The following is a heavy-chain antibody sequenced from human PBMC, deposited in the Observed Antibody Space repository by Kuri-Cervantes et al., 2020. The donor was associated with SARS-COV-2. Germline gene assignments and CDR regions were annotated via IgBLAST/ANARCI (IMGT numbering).Heavy chain of an antibody. CDR1: GYTFTSYY. CDR2: INPSGGST. Sequence: GESLKISCKASGYTFTSYYMHWVRQAPGQGLEWMGIINPSGGSTSYAQKFQGRVTMTRDTSTSTVYMELSSLRSEDTAVYYCARGSAGGRYSNYVLDYWGQGTLVTVSS. D-gene: IGHD4-11*01. V-gene: IGHV1-46*01. CDR3: ARGSAGGRYSNYVLDY. J-gene: IGHJ4*02.